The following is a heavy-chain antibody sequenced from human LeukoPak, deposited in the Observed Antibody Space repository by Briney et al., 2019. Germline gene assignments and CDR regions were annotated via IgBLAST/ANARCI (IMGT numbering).Heavy chain of an antibody. CDR2: TSGSGDRT. V-gene: IGHV3-23*01. CDR1: GFTFSSYA. CDR3: AKGRQWELPFDY. J-gene: IGHJ4*02. Sequence: GGSLRLSCAASGFTFSSYAMSWVRQAPGKGLEWVSATSGSGDRTYYADSVRGRFTISRDNSKTTLYLQMNSLRVEDTAVYYCAKGRQWELPFDYWGQGTLVTVSS. D-gene: IGHD1-26*01.